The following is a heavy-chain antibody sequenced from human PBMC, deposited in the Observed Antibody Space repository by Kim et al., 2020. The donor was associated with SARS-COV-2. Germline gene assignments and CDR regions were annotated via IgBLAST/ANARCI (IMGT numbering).Heavy chain of an antibody. Sequence: SETLSLTCAVYGGSFSGYYWSWIRQPPGKGLEWIGEINHSGSTNYNPSLKSRVTISVDTSKNQFSLKLSSVTAADTAVYYCAGRGSSWYIWGDYYYYGMDVWGQGTTVTVSS. J-gene: IGHJ6*02. CDR3: AGRGSSWYIWGDYYYYGMDV. CDR2: INHSGST. CDR1: GGSFSGYY. D-gene: IGHD6-13*01. V-gene: IGHV4-34*01.